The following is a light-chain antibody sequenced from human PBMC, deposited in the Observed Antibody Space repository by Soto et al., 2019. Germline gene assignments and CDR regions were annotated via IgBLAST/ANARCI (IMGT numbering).Light chain of an antibody. CDR3: ISYTVSRSYV. CDR2: SVS. V-gene: IGLV2-14*01. Sequence: QSVLTQPASVSGSPGQSITISCSGTSSDIGAYDHVSWYQQFTGKSPKLIIYSVSNRPSGVSNRFSGSNSGNTASLTIPGLQAGDEVDYYSISYTVSRSYVFGSGTRSPS. J-gene: IGLJ1*01. CDR1: SSDIGAYDH.